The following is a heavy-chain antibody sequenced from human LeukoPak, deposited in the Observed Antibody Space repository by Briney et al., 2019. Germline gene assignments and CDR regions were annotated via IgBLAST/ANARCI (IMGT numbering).Heavy chain of an antibody. D-gene: IGHD4-23*01. CDR2: ISRSGGST. V-gene: IGHV3-23*01. J-gene: IGHJ4*02. CDR1: GFTFSSYA. Sequence: PRGSLRLSCAASGFTFSSYAMNWARQAPGKGLEWVSAISRSGGSTYYADSVKGRFTISRDNSRNTLYLQMNTLRAEDAAVYYCAKALGPTVGFFDYWGQGTLVTVSS. CDR3: AKALGPTVGFFDY.